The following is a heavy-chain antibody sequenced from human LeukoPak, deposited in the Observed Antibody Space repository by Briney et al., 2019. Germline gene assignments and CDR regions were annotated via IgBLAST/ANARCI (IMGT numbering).Heavy chain of an antibody. CDR2: IYYSGST. CDR3: ATFPAAVAGTGY. D-gene: IGHD6-19*01. V-gene: IGHV4-59*08. J-gene: IGHJ4*02. Sequence: NPSETLSLTCTVSGGSISSYYWSWIRQPPGKGLEWIGYIYYSGSTNYNPSLKSRVTISVDTSKNQFSLKLSSVTAADTAVYYCATFPAAVAGTGYWGQGTLVTVSS. CDR1: GGSISSYY.